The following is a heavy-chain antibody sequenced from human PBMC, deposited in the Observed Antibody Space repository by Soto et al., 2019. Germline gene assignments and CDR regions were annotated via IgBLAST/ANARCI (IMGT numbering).Heavy chain of an antibody. Sequence: GGSLRLSCAASGFTFSSYAMSWVRQAPGKGLEWVSAISGSGGSTYYADSVKGRFTISRDNSKNTLYLQMNSLRAEDTAVYYCAKGGSRHDILTGYYDYWGQGTLVTVSS. V-gene: IGHV3-23*01. CDR3: AKGGSRHDILTGYYDY. CDR1: GFTFSSYA. J-gene: IGHJ4*02. D-gene: IGHD3-9*01. CDR2: ISGSGGST.